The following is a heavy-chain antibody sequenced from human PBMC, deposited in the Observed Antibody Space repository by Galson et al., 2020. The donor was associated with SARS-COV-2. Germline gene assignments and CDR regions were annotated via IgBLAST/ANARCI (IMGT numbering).Heavy chain of an antibody. J-gene: IGHJ3*02. CDR3: ARSTSGYYFDDAFDI. CDR1: GGSSSSSRYY. Sequence: AETLFLTCTVSGGSSSSSRYYCGGIRQPPGKGLEGIGSNYYSGSTYYNPSLKSRVTISVDTSKNQFSLKLSSVTAADTAVYYCARSTSGYYFDDAFDIWGKGTMVTVSS. D-gene: IGHD3-22*01. V-gene: IGHV4-39*01. CDR2: NYYSGST.